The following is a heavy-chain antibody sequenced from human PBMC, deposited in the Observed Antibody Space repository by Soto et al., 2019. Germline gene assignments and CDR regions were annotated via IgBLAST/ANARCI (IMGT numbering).Heavy chain of an antibody. CDR2: IKQDGSEK. CDR1: GFTFSSYW. D-gene: IGHD3-3*01. CDR3: ARDQWSGYPTHHYSYYMDV. Sequence: GGSLRLSCAASGFTFSSYWMSWVRQAPGKGLEWVANIKQDGSEKYYVDSVKGRFTISRDNAKNSLYLQMNSLRAEDTAVYYCARDQWSGYPTHHYSYYMDVWGKGTTVTLSS. V-gene: IGHV3-7*01. J-gene: IGHJ6*03.